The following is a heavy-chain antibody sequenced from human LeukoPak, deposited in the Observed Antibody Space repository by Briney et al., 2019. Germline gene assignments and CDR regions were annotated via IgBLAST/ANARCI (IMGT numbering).Heavy chain of an antibody. Sequence: ASVKVSCKASGYTFTGYYMHWVRQAPGQGLEWMGWINPNSGGTNYAQKFQGRVTMTRDTSISTAYMELSRLRSDDTAIYYCARVLGVAAAGGWFDPWGQGTLVTVSS. CDR3: ARVLGVAAAGGWFDP. V-gene: IGHV1-2*02. J-gene: IGHJ5*02. D-gene: IGHD6-13*01. CDR2: INPNSGGT. CDR1: GYTFTGYY.